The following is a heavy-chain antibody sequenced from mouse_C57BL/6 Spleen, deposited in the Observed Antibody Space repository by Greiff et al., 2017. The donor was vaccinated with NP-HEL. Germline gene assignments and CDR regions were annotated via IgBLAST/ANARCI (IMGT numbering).Heavy chain of an antibody. V-gene: IGHV5-17*01. CDR1: GFTFSDYG. Sequence: EVQLQQSGGGLVKPGGSLKLSCAASGFTFSDYGMHWVRQAPEKGLEWVAYISSGSSTIYYADTVKGRFTISRDNAKNTLFLQMTSLRSEDTAMYYCARTRRYEAMDYWGQGTSVTVSS. CDR3: ARTRRYEAMDY. D-gene: IGHD2-14*01. J-gene: IGHJ4*01. CDR2: ISSGSSTI.